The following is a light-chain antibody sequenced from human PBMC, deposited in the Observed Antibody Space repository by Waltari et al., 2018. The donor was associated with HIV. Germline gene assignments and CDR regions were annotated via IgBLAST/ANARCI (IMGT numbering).Light chain of an antibody. CDR2: TTE. Sequence: QSVLTQPPSSSGTPGQRLTISCSGSSSNVGSTTVNWYQHLPGAAPKLLILTTEERPSGVPDRCSGSKSGTSASLAISGLQSEDEADYYCAVWDDSLNAYVFGTGTTVTVL. CDR3: AVWDDSLNAYV. CDR1: SSNVGSTT. J-gene: IGLJ1*01. V-gene: IGLV1-44*01.